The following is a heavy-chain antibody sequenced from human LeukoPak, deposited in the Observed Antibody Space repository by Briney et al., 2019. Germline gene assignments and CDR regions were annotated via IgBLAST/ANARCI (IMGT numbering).Heavy chain of an antibody. CDR2: IKQDGTEK. J-gene: IGHJ4*02. V-gene: IGHV3-7*05. CDR3: ARGDGAMAFDY. Sequence: GGSLRLSCAASGFIFSSYWMSWVRQAPGKGLAWVANIKQDGTEKYYVDSVKGRFTISRDNAKNSLYLQMNSLRAEDTAVYYCARGDGAMAFDYWGQGTLVTVSS. D-gene: IGHD5-18*01. CDR1: GFIFSSYW.